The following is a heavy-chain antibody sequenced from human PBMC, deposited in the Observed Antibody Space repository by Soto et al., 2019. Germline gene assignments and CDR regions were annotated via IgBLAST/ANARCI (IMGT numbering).Heavy chain of an antibody. Sequence: PGGSLRLSCAASGFTLSGSAIHWVRQASGKGLEWVARIKNKADSYATAYAASLKGRFTVSRDDSQNTAYLQMNSLEIEDTAVYYCTPKTPPYWYFDLWGRGTLVTVYS. V-gene: IGHV3-73*01. CDR3: TPKTPPYWYFDL. CDR1: GFTLSGSA. J-gene: IGHJ2*01. CDR2: IKNKADSYAT.